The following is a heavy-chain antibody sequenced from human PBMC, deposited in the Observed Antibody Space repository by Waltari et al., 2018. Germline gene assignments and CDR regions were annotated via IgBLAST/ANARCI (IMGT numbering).Heavy chain of an antibody. V-gene: IGHV5-51*01. J-gene: IGHJ4*02. CDR1: GYSFTSYW. D-gene: IGHD3-3*01. CDR2: IYPGDSDT. Sequence: EVQLVQSGAEVKKPGESLKISCKGSGYSFTSYWIGWVRQMPGKGLEWMGIIYPGDSDTRYSPSVQGQVTISADKSISTAYLQWSSLKASDTAMYYCASTQPHLLRGPNGFDYWGQGTLVTVSS. CDR3: ASTQPHLLRGPNGFDY.